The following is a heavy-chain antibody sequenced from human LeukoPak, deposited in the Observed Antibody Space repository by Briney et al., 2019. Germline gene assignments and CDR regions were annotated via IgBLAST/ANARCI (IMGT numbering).Heavy chain of an antibody. J-gene: IGHJ4*02. CDR2: INHSGST. CDR1: GGSFSGYY. V-gene: IGHV4-34*01. D-gene: IGHD5-18*01. Sequence: PSETLSLTCAVYGGSFSGYYWSWIRQPPGKGLEWIGEINHSGSTNYNPSLKSRVTIPVDTSKNQFSLKLSSVTAADTAVYYCARGKTAMVLGVIYYFDYWGQGTLVTVSS. CDR3: ARGKTAMVLGVIYYFDY.